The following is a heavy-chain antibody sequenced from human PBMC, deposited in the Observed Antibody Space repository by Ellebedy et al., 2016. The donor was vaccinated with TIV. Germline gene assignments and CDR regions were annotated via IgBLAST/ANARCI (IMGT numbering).Heavy chain of an antibody. CDR3: ARDQDDFWSGYYLRWFDP. Sequence: SETLSLXXAVSGGAISSTNWWSWVRQPPGKGLEWIGEIYHSGSTNYNPSLKSRVTISVDKSKNQFSLKLSSVTAADTAVYYCARDQDDFWSGYYLRWFDPWGQGTLVTVSS. CDR1: GGAISSTNW. D-gene: IGHD3-3*01. J-gene: IGHJ5*02. CDR2: IYHSGST. V-gene: IGHV4-4*02.